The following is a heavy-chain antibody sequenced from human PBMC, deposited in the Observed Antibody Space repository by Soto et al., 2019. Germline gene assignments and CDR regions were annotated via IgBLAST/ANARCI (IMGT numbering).Heavy chain of an antibody. J-gene: IGHJ3*02. Sequence: PGGSLRLSCAASGFTFSSYSMNWVRQAPGKGLEWVLSISSSSSYIYYADSVKGRFTISRDNAKNSLYLQMNSLRAEDTAVYYCARSGSSSGPNDAFDIWGQGTMITVSS. V-gene: IGHV3-21*01. D-gene: IGHD6-13*01. CDR2: ISSSSSYI. CDR3: ARSGSSSGPNDAFDI. CDR1: GFTFSSYS.